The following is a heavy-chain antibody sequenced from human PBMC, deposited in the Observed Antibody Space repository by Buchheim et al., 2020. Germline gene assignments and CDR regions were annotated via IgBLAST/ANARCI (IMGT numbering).Heavy chain of an antibody. V-gene: IGHV3-30*18. Sequence: QVQLVESGGGVVQPGRSLRLSCAASGFTFSSYGMHWVRQAPGKGLEWVAVISYDGSNKYYADSVKGRFTISSDNSKNTLYLQMNSLRAEDTAVYYCAKDSNYYYYYGMDVWGQGTT. J-gene: IGHJ6*02. D-gene: IGHD4-11*01. CDR1: GFTFSSYG. CDR3: AKDSNYYYYYGMDV. CDR2: ISYDGSNK.